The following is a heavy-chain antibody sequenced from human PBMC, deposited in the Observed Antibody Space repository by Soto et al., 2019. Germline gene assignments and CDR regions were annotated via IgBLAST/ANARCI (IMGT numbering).Heavy chain of an antibody. V-gene: IGHV5-51*01. CDR1: GYSFTSYW. CDR3: ARQYSSSSPLYYYYYGMDV. J-gene: IGHJ6*02. D-gene: IGHD6-6*01. CDR2: IYPGDSDT. Sequence: GESLKISCKGSGYSFTSYWIGWVRQMPGKGLEWMGIIYPGDSDTRYSPSFQGQVTISADKSISTAYLQWSSLKASDTAMYYCARQYSSSSPLYYYYYGMDVWGQGTTVTV.